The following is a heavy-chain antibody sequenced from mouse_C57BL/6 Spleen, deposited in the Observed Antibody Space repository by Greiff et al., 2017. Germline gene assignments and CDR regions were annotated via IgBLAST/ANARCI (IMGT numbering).Heavy chain of an antibody. Sequence: QVQLQQPGAELVKPGASVKMSCKASGYTFSSYWITWVQQRPGQGLEWIGGIYPGSGSTNYNEKFKSKVTLTVDTSSSTAYMQLSRLTSEDSAVYYCARGGDYDYGHDAMDYWGQGTSVTVSS. J-gene: IGHJ4*01. CDR3: ARGGDYDYGHDAMDY. V-gene: IGHV1-55*01. CDR1: GYTFSSYW. D-gene: IGHD2-4*01. CDR2: IYPGSGST.